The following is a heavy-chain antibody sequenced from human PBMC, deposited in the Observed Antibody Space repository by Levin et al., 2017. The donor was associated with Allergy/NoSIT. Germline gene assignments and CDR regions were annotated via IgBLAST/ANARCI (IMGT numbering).Heavy chain of an antibody. Sequence: GGSLRLSCKGSGYSFTTNWIGWVRQKPGKGLEWMGVIYPGDSDTRYSPSFEGQVTISVDKSISTAYLQWSSLKASDTGMYFCARHVDYYGLGGWDYMDVWGKGTTVTVSS. V-gene: IGHV5-51*01. CDR3: ARHVDYYGLGGWDYMDV. D-gene: IGHD3-10*01. J-gene: IGHJ6*03. CDR2: IYPGDSDT. CDR1: GYSFTTNW.